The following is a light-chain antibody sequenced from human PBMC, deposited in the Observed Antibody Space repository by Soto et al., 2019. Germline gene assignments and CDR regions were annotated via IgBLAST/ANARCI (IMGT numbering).Light chain of an antibody. J-gene: IGLJ2*01. CDR1: SSNIGNNY. CDR2: DNN. CDR3: AAWDTSLSVYVV. V-gene: IGLV1-51*01. Sequence: QSVLTQPPSVSAAPGQTVTISCSGSSSNIGNNYVSWYQQLPGTAPKLLIYDNNKRPSGIPDRFSGSKSGTSATLGITGLQTGDEADYYCAAWDTSLSVYVVFGGGTQLTVL.